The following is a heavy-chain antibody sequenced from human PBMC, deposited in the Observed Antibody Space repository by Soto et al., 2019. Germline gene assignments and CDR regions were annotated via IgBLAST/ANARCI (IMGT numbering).Heavy chain of an antibody. CDR2: IYYSGST. Sequence: PAETLSLTCTVSGGSISSGGYYWSWIRQHPGKGLEWIGYIYYSGSTYYNPSLKSRVTISVDTSKNQFSLKLSSVTAADTAVYYCARDTGGSFDYWGQGTLVTVSS. D-gene: IGHD2-15*01. J-gene: IGHJ4*02. CDR3: ARDTGGSFDY. V-gene: IGHV4-31*03. CDR1: GGSISSGGYY.